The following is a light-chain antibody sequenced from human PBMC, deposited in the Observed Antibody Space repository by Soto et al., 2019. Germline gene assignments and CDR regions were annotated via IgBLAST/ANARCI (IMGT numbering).Light chain of an antibody. CDR2: GPS. Sequence: DIVLTQSPGTLSLSPGERATLSCRASQSVPKNYLAWYQQKPGQAPRLLTYGPSSRATGTPDRFSGSGSGTDFTLSISRLEPEDFAVYYCHQYATSPQTFGQGTKVEVK. CDR1: QSVPKNY. V-gene: IGKV3-20*01. J-gene: IGKJ1*01. CDR3: HQYATSPQT.